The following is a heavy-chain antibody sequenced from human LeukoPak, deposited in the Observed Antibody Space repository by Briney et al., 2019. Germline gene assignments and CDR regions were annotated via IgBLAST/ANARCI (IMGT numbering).Heavy chain of an antibody. CDR1: GFTFRSYG. D-gene: IGHD6-13*01. CDR3: ARGLGAAAGAFDY. Sequence: PGGSLRLSCAASGFTFRSYGMHWVRQAPGKGLEWVAIVWYDGNNKYYADSVKGRFTVSRDNSKDTVSLQLNSLRAEDTAVYYCARGLGAAAGAFDYWGQGTLVTVPS. CDR2: VWYDGNNK. V-gene: IGHV3-33*01. J-gene: IGHJ4*02.